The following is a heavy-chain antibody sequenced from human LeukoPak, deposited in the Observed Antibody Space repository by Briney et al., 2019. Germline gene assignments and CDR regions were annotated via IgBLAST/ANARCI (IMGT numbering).Heavy chain of an antibody. J-gene: IGHJ4*02. Sequence: SETLSLTCTVSAGSIISHYWSWIRQPPGKGLEWIGYIYYSGSTNFNPSLKSRVTLSIDTSKNQFSPNLSSVTAADTAVYYCAREYYYDSSAYYRYFDYWGQGALVTVSS. CDR1: AGSIISHY. V-gene: IGHV4-59*11. CDR3: AREYYYDSSAYYRYFDY. CDR2: IYYSGST. D-gene: IGHD3-22*01.